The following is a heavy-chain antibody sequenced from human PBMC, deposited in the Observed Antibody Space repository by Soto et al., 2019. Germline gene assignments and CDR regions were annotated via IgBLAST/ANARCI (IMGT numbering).Heavy chain of an antibody. CDR3: VVAAQPYYFDY. CDR1: GYTFSNYG. Sequence: ASVKVSCKASGYTFSNYGITWVRQAPGQGLEWMGWVSAYNRNTNYAQKFEDRVTMTTDTSTSTAYMELRSLRSDDTAVYYCVVAAQPYYFDYWGQGTLVTVSS. J-gene: IGHJ4*02. CDR2: VSAYNRNT. D-gene: IGHD2-15*01. V-gene: IGHV1-18*04.